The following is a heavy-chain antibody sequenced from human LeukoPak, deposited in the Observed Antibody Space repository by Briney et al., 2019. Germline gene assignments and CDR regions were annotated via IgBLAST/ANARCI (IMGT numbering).Heavy chain of an antibody. CDR2: IKSKANGGTT. D-gene: IGHD3-22*01. CDR1: GFAFNNAW. V-gene: IGHV3-15*01. CDR3: TYYYDSSTYYHVDY. Sequence: GGSLRLSCTASGFAFNNAWMSWVRQVPGKGLEWVGRIKSKANGGTTDHAAPVKGRSTISRDDSKSTLYLQMNSLKTEDTAVYYCTYYYDSSTYYHVDYWGQGTLVTVSS. J-gene: IGHJ4*02.